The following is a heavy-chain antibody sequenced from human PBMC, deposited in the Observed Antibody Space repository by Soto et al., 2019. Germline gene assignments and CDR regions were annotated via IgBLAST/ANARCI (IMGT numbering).Heavy chain of an antibody. CDR2: IWYDGSNK. CDR3: AREGGSSWYNSFDY. CDR1: GFTFSSYG. Sequence: PGGSLRLSCAASGFTFSSYGMHWVRQAPGKGLEWVAVIWYDGSNKYYADSVKGRFTISRDNSKNTLYLQMNSLRAEDTAVYYCAREGGSSWYNSFDYWGQGTLVTVSS. J-gene: IGHJ4*02. V-gene: IGHV3-33*01. D-gene: IGHD6-13*01.